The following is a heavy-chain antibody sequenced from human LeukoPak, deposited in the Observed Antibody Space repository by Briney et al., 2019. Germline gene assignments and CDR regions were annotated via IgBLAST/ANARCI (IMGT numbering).Heavy chain of an antibody. J-gene: IGHJ3*02. CDR1: GFTFGSYE. CDR3: ARGSVLYDYDAFDI. CDR2: IGTITSTT. Sequence: GGSLRLSCAASGFTFGSYEMNWVRQAPGKGLEWVSYIGTITSTTYYADSVKGRFTVSRDDAKSSLYLQMNSLRAEDTAVYYCARGSVLYDYDAFDIWGQGTLVTVSS. V-gene: IGHV3-48*03. D-gene: IGHD5-12*01.